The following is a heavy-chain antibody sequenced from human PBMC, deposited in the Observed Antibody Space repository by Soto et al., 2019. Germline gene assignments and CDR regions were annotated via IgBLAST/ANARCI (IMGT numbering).Heavy chain of an antibody. J-gene: IGHJ6*02. CDR1: GGTFSSYA. D-gene: IGHD6-6*01. CDR3: ARNEYSTTFYYYGMDV. Sequence: QVQLVQSGAEVKKPGSSVKVSCKASGGTFSSYAITWVRQAPGQGLEWMGRIIPIFGTANYNQKFQCRVTITADEATSTAYMELSSLRSEDTAVYYCARNEYSTTFYYYGMDVWGQGTTVTVSS. V-gene: IGHV1-69*01. CDR2: IIPIFGTA.